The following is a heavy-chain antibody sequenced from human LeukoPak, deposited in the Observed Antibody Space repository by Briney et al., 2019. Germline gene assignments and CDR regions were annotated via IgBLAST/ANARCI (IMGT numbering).Heavy chain of an antibody. V-gene: IGHV1-2*02. D-gene: IGHD3-22*01. CDR1: GYXFTGYY. CDR2: INPNSGGT. J-gene: IGHJ4*02. Sequence: ASVKVSCKASGYXFTGYYMHWVRQAPGQGLEWMGWINPNSGGTNYAQNFQGRVTMTRDTSISTAYMEVSRLRSDDTAVYYCAREDSSGYDYWGQGTLVTASS. CDR3: AREDSSGYDY.